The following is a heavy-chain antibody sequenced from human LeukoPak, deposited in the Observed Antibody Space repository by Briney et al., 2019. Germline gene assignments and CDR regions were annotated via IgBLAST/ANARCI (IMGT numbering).Heavy chain of an antibody. J-gene: IGHJ3*02. CDR2: IYYSGST. V-gene: IGHV4-59*08. D-gene: IGHD3-10*01. CDR1: GGSISSYY. CDR3: ARRLGSGSRNDAFDI. Sequence: PSETLSLTCTVSGGSISSYYWSWLRQPPGKGLEWIGYIYYSGSTNYNPSLKSRVTISVDTSKNQFSLKLSSVTAADTAVYYFARRLGSGSRNDAFDIWGQGTMVTVSS.